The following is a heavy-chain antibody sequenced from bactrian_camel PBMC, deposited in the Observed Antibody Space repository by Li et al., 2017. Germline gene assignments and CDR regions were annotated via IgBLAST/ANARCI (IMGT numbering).Heavy chain of an antibody. V-gene: IGHV3S31*01. J-gene: IGHJ6*01. CDR1: GFTFSNRA. CDR2: SNSGGDTV. D-gene: IGHD1*01. CDR3: TLTYATRADFGY. Sequence: VESGGGLVQPGGSLRLSCVVSGFTFSNRAMIWVRQPLGKGLEWVSGSNSGGDTVDYADSVKGRFTISRDNSKNMLYLQMNSLKSEDTALYYCTLTYATRADFGYWGQGTQVTVS.